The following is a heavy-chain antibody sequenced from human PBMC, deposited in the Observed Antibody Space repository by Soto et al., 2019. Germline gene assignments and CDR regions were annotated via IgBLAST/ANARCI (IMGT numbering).Heavy chain of an antibody. Sequence: TSETLSLTCTVSGGSISSSRCHWGWIRQPPGKGLEWIASIKYSGTTFYNPSLKSRVTLSVDTSKNQFALKLSSVTAADTAVYYCACIFSGGYGYGFYYYGMDVWGQGTTVTVSS. CDR2: IKYSGTT. CDR3: ACIFSGGYGYGFYYYGMDV. D-gene: IGHD5-18*01. V-gene: IGHV4-39*01. CDR1: GGSISSSRCH. J-gene: IGHJ6*02.